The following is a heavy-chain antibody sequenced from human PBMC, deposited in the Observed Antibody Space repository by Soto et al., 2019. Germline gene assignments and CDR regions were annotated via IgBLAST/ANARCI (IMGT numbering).Heavy chain of an antibody. Sequence: PSETLSLTCIVSGGSISSSSYYWGWIRQPPGKGLEWIGSIYYSGSTYYNPSLKSRVTISVDTSKNQFSLRLSSVTAADTAVFYCARHSACNWYSLWGQGTRATVST. V-gene: IGHV4-39*01. CDR1: GGSISSSSYY. J-gene: IGHJ5*02. CDR2: IYYSGST. CDR3: ARHSACNWYSL.